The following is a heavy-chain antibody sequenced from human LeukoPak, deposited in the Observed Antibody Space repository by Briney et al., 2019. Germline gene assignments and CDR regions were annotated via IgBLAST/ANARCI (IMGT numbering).Heavy chain of an antibody. V-gene: IGHV3-53*01. Sequence: GGSLRLSCAASGFSFSDYWMSWVRQAPGKGLEWVSFIYSDGNTYYADSVKGRFTLSRDSSRNTLYLQMNSLRVDDTAVYYCAGDTHSSSWYDHWGQGTLVTVSS. CDR1: GFSFSDYW. CDR2: IYSDGNT. D-gene: IGHD6-19*01. J-gene: IGHJ5*02. CDR3: AGDTHSSSWYDH.